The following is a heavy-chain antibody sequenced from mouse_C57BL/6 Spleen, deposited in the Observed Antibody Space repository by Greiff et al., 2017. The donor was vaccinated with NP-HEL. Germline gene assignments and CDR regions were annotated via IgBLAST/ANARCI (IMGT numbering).Heavy chain of an antibody. D-gene: IGHD3-3*01. J-gene: IGHJ4*01. V-gene: IGHV2-6-1*01. CDR3: ARHRLGQGYAMDY. Sequence: VQRVESGPGLVAPSQSLSITCTVSGFSLTSYGVHWVRQPPGKGLEWLVVIWSDGSTTYNSALKSRLSISKDNSKSQVFLKMNSLQTDDTAMYYCARHRLGQGYAMDYWGQGTSVTVSS. CDR2: IWSDGST. CDR1: GFSLTSYG.